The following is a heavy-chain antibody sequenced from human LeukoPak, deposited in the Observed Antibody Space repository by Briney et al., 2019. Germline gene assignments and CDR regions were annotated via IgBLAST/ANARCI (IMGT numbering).Heavy chain of an antibody. CDR3: AKSGPEGKGGTSLYYYYYMDV. CDR2: ISGSGDNT. V-gene: IGHV3-23*01. CDR1: GFTFSSHG. D-gene: IGHD2-15*01. J-gene: IGHJ6*03. Sequence: GGSLRLSCAASGFTFSSHGMSWVRQAPGKGLEWVSTISGSGDNTYYADSVKGRFTISRDNSKNRLYLQMNSLRAEDTAVYYCAKSGPEGKGGTSLYYYYYMDVWGKGTTVTISS.